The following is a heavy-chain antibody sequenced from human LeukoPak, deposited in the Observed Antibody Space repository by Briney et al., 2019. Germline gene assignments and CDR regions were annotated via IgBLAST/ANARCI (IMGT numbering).Heavy chain of an antibody. D-gene: IGHD6-19*01. CDR2: ISGTGGST. J-gene: IGHJ4*02. Sequence: PGGSLRLSCTAPGFTFVSYAMNWVRQAPGRGLEWVSAISGTGGSTYYADSVKGRFTISRDNSKNTLYLQMNSLRAEDTAVYYCAKDLVDSSGSDYWGQGTLVTVSA. CDR3: AKDLVDSSGSDY. CDR1: GFTFVSYA. V-gene: IGHV3-23*01.